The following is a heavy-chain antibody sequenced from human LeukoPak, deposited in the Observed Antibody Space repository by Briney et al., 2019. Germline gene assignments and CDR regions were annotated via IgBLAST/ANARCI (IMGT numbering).Heavy chain of an antibody. CDR2: IYSGGTT. CDR3: ASNGGIIAAST. Sequence: GGSLRLSCAASGFTVSSTYMSWVRQAPGKGLDWVSVIYSGGTTYYADSVKGRFTISRDNSKNTLYLQMNSLRAEDTAVYYCASNGGIIAASTWGQGTLVTVSS. D-gene: IGHD6-25*01. V-gene: IGHV3-66*01. J-gene: IGHJ5*02. CDR1: GFTVSSTY.